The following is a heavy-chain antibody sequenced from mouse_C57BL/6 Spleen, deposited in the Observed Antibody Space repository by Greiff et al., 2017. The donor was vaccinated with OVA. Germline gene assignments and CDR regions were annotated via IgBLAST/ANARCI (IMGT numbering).Heavy chain of an antibody. J-gene: IGHJ4*01. V-gene: IGHV1-53*01. CDR1: VYTFTIYW. CDR2: INPSNGGT. CDR3: ARVYYYGSLDY. D-gene: IGHD1-1*01. Sequence: YLFNPFSSFNLSFNSSVYTFTIYWMHWVKQRPGQGLEWIGNINPSNGGTNYNEKFKSKATLTVDKSSSTAYMQLSSLTSEDSAVYYCARVYYYGSLDYWGQGTSVTVSS.